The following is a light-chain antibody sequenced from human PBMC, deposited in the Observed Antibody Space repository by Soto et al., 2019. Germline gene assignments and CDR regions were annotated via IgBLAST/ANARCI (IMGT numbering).Light chain of an antibody. CDR3: QQYNNWPFT. V-gene: IGKV3-15*01. CDR1: QSVSSN. J-gene: IGKJ2*01. CDR2: GAS. Sequence: EIVMTQSPATLSVSPGERVTLSCRASQSVSSNLAWYQQKPGQAPRLLINGASTRATGIPEVFSGSWSGTDFTLTTSRPQSEDFADYYCQQYNNWPFTFGQGTKVEI.